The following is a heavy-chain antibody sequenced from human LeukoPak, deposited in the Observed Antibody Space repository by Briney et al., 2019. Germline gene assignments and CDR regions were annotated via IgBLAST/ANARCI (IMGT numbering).Heavy chain of an antibody. Sequence: GGSLRLSCAASGFTFSSYSMNWVRQAPGKGLEWVSYISSSSSTIYYADSVKGRFTISRDNAKNSLYLQMNSLRAEDTALYYCAKDYSHYYYYMDVWGKGTTVTISS. CDR1: GFTFSSYS. D-gene: IGHD1-26*01. CDR3: AKDYSHYYYYMDV. V-gene: IGHV3-48*04. J-gene: IGHJ6*03. CDR2: ISSSSSTI.